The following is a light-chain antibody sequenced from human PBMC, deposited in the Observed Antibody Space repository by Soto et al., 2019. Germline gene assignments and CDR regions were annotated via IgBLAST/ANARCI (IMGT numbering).Light chain of an antibody. CDR3: QQYGSSSGWT. CDR1: RSVSSNY. J-gene: IGKJ1*01. V-gene: IGKV3-20*01. CDR2: GAS. Sequence: EIVLTQSPVTLSLSPGERATLSCRASRSVSSNYLAWYQQKPGQCPRLLIYGASSRATGIPDRFSGSGSGTDFTLTISRLEPEDFAMYYCQQYGSSSGWTFGQGTKVDIK.